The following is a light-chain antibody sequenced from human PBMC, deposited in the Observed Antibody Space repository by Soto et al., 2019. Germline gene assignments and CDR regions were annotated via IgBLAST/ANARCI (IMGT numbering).Light chain of an antibody. Sequence: MTQSPATLSASVGERVTITCRASQDIRNELAWYQQKPGKAPNLLIYAVSNLQSGVPSRFSGSGSGTDFTLTISSLQPEDFATYYCLQDFTYPLTFGGGPRWRSN. V-gene: IGKV1-6*01. CDR2: AVS. CDR1: QDIRNE. J-gene: IGKJ4*01. CDR3: LQDFTYPLT.